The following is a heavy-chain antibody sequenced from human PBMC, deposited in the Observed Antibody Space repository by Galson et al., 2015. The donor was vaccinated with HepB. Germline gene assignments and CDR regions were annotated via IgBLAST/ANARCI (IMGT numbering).Heavy chain of an antibody. J-gene: IGHJ6*03. CDR2: ISSSSSYI. V-gene: IGHV3-21*01. D-gene: IGHD3-22*01. CDR1: GFTFSSYS. Sequence: SLRLSCAASGFTFSSYSMNWVRQAPGKGLEWVSSISSSSSYIYYADSVKGRFTISRDNAKNSLYLQMNSLRAEDTAVYYCARDAMYYYDSSGYYMNYYYYYMDVWGKGTTVTVSS. CDR3: ARDAMYYYDSSGYYMNYYYYYMDV.